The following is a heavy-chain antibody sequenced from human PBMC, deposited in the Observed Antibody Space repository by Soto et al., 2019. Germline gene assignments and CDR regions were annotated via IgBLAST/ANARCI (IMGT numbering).Heavy chain of an antibody. CDR2: IYYSGST. CDR1: GGSISSGGYY. CDR3: ARDRVDSGAEYYYYGMDV. D-gene: IGHD1-26*01. V-gene: IGHV4-31*03. Sequence: QVQLQESGPGLVKPSQTLSLTCTVSGGSISSGGYYWSWIRQHPGKGLEWIGYIYYSGSTYYNPSLKSRVTISVDPSKNQFSLKLSSVTAADTAVYYCARDRVDSGAEYYYYGMDVWGQGTTVTVSS. J-gene: IGHJ6*02.